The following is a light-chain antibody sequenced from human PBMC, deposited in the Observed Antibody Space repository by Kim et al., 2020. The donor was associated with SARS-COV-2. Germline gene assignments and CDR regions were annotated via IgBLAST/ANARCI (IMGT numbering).Light chain of an antibody. V-gene: IGKV3-11*01. Sequence: EIVLTQSPATLSLSPGERATLSCRASQSVGSYLAWYQQKPGQAPRLLIYDASNMATGIPARFSGSGSGTDFTLTISSLEPEDFAVYYCQQRSNWLTFGGGTKVDIK. CDR2: DAS. CDR1: QSVGSY. J-gene: IGKJ4*01. CDR3: QQRSNWLT.